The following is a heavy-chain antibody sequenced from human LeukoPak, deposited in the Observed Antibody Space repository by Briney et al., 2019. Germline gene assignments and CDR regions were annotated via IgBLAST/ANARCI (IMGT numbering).Heavy chain of an antibody. CDR1: GGSISSSSYY. D-gene: IGHD3-10*01. V-gene: IGHV4-39*07. Sequence: NSSETLSLTCTVSGGSISSSSYYWGWIRQPPGKGLEWIGSIYYSGSTYYNPSLKSRVTISVDTSKNQFSLKLSSVTAADTAVYYCARDSGLAGWFDPWGQGTLVTVSS. J-gene: IGHJ5*02. CDR2: IYYSGST. CDR3: ARDSGLAGWFDP.